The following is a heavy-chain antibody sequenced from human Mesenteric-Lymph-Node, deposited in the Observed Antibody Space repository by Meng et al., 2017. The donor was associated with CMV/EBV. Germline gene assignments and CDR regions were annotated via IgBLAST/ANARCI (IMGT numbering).Heavy chain of an antibody. CDR2: VYYSGTT. J-gene: IGHJ5*02. CDR1: GDSVSSGFYY. Sequence: SETLSLTCTVSGDSVSSGFYYWTWIRQPPGKGLEWIGYVYYSGTTYYNPSLKSRVSLSIDTSKNQFFLKLSSVTAADTAVYFCARDRKWEVLGGGGTHRRTYNRFDPWGQGTLVTVSS. V-gene: IGHV4-61*01. CDR3: ARDRKWEVLGGGGTHRRTYNRFDP. D-gene: IGHD1-26*01.